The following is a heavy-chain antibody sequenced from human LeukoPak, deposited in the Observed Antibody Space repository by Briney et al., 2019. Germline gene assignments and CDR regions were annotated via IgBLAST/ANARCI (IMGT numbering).Heavy chain of an antibody. V-gene: IGHV3-74*01. CDR1: GFTFHSYW. Sequence: PGGSLRLSCAASGFTFHSYWMHWVRQAPGKGLVWVSRIDNDGGSTTYADPVKGRFTISRDNAKNTLYLQMNSVRAEDTAVYYCARSSFPYYFDYWGQGTLVTVSS. CDR2: IDNDGGST. D-gene: IGHD3-16*01. J-gene: IGHJ4*02. CDR3: ARSSFPYYFDY.